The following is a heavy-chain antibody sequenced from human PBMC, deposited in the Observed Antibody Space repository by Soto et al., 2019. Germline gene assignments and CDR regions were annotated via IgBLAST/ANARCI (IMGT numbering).Heavy chain of an antibody. D-gene: IGHD6-13*01. CDR3: AILSSYDAFDI. Sequence: ASVKVSCKAPGDTFTSYYMHWVRQAPGHGLEWMGIINPSGGSTSYAQKFQGRVTMTRDTSTSTVYMELSSLRSEDTAVYYCAILSSYDAFDIWGQGTMVTVSS. V-gene: IGHV1-46*01. CDR1: GDTFTSYY. J-gene: IGHJ3*02. CDR2: INPSGGST.